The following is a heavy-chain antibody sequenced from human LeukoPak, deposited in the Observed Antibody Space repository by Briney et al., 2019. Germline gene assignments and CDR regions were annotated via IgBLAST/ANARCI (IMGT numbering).Heavy chain of an antibody. CDR3: ARDYITVAGTGLFDY. CDR2: INSDGSST. Sequence: GGSLRLSCAASGFTLSSNWMHWVRQTPGKGLIWVSRINSDGSSTTYADSVKGRFTISRDNAKNTLYLQMNTLRAEDTAVYYCARDYITVAGTGLFDYWGQGTLVTVSS. V-gene: IGHV3-74*01. J-gene: IGHJ4*02. D-gene: IGHD6-19*01. CDR1: GFTLSSNW.